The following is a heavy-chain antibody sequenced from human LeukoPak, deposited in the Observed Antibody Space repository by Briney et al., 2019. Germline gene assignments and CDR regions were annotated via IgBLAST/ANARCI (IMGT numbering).Heavy chain of an antibody. CDR2: IKQDGSEK. CDR1: GFTFSSYW. V-gene: IGHV3-7*03. CDR3: ARGAYYYGSGSYYLDY. Sequence: GGCLRLSCAAAGFTFSSYWMGWGRHAPGKGMGWVANIKQDGSEKYYVDSVKGRFTISRDNAKNSLYLQMNSLRAEDTAVYYCARGAYYYGSGSYYLDYWGQGTLVTVSS. D-gene: IGHD3-10*01. J-gene: IGHJ4*02.